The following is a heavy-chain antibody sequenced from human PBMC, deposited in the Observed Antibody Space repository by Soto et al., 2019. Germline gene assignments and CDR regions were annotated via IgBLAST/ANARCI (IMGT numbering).Heavy chain of an antibody. CDR3: ASTVPAAATPIFPIDY. CDR1: GFTFSSYA. J-gene: IGHJ4*02. CDR2: ISYDGSNK. V-gene: IGHV3-30-3*01. D-gene: IGHD2-2*01. Sequence: QVQLVESGGGVVQPGRSLRLSCAASGFTFSSYAMHWVRQAPGKGLEWVAVISYDGSNKYYADSVKGRFTISRDNSKNTLYLQMNSLRAEDTAVYYCASTVPAAATPIFPIDYWGQGTLVTVSS.